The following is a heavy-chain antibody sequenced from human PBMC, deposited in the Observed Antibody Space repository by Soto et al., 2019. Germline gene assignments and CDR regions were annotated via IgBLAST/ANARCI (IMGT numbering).Heavy chain of an antibody. D-gene: IGHD1-20*01. CDR1: GFTFSIYA. J-gene: IGHJ4*02. CDR3: ETVHNTSRSFDH. Sequence: GGSLRLSCAASGFTFSIYAMTWVRQAPGKGLEWVSTTGGSGRTTYYADSVKGRFTVSRDNSKNTLDLQMSSLRAEDTAVYYCETVHNTSRSFDHWGQGTLVTVSS. CDR2: TGGSGRTT. V-gene: IGHV3-23*01.